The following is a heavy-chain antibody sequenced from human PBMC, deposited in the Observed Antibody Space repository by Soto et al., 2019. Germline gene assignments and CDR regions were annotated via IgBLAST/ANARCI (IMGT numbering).Heavy chain of an antibody. CDR3: AGNYGMDV. CDR1: GGSISSSSYY. Sequence: QLQLQESGPGLVKPSETLSLTCTVSGGSISSSSYYWGWIRQPPGKGLEWMGSIYYSGRTYYNPSRKSRVTKSVDTSKNQFSLKLSSVTAADTAVYYCAGNYGMDVWGQGTTVTVSS. V-gene: IGHV4-39*01. J-gene: IGHJ6*02. CDR2: IYYSGRT.